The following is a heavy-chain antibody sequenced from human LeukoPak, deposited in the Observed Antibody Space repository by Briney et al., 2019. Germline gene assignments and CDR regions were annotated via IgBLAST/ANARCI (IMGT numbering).Heavy chain of an antibody. CDR3: AKTPPVTTGVFDF. CDR1: GFTFSSYA. V-gene: IGHV3-23*01. Sequence: GGSLRLSCSASGFTFSSYAMSWVRQAPGKGLEWVSVVSGSDSTTYYTDSVKGRFTISRDSSLNTVYLEMNSLRAEDTAVYYCAKTPPVTTGVFDFWGQGTMVTVSS. CDR2: VSGSDSTT. J-gene: IGHJ3*01. D-gene: IGHD4-17*01.